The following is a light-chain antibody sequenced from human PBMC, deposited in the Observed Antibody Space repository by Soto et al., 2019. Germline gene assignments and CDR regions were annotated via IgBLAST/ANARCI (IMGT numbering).Light chain of an antibody. CDR2: LESSGSQ. CDR1: SGHRSYI. Sequence: QLVLTQSPSASASLGASVNLTCTLSSGHRSYIIAWHQQQPGKAPRFLMRLESSGSQNKGSGVPDRFSGSSSGAARYLTISNLQSEDEADYYCETWNSNTRVFGGGTKLTVL. J-gene: IGLJ3*02. V-gene: IGLV4-60*03. CDR3: ETWNSNTRV.